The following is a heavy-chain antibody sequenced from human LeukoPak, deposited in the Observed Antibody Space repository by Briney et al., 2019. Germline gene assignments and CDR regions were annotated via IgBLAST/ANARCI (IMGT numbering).Heavy chain of an antibody. V-gene: IGHV4-4*07. CDR1: GGSISSYY. CDR2: IYTSGST. Sequence: SETLSLTCTVSGGSISSYYWSWIRQPAGKGLEWIGRIYTSGSTNYNPSLKSRVTMSVDTSKNQFSLKLSSVTAADTAVYYCARDTSYSSSWSGKFDYWGQGTLVTVSS. CDR3: ARDTSYSSSWSGKFDY. J-gene: IGHJ4*02. D-gene: IGHD6-13*01.